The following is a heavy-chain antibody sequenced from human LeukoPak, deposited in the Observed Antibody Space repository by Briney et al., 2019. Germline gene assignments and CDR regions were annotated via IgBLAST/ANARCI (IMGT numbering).Heavy chain of an antibody. J-gene: IGHJ5*02. V-gene: IGHV4-39*01. CDR2: FYHSGST. Sequence: SETLSLTCSVSGGSISSTTHYWGWIRQPPGKGLEWIGSFYHSGSTYYNPSLQSRVSISVDTSKNLFSLKLRSVTATDTAVYYCARQIQEWLVRRGWFDPWGQGILVTVSS. CDR1: GGSISSTTHY. D-gene: IGHD6-19*01. CDR3: ARQIQEWLVRRGWFDP.